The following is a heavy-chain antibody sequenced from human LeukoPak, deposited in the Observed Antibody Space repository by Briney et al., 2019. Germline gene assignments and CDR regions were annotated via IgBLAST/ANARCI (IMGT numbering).Heavy chain of an antibody. Sequence: PETHALACTVSGGSISSYYWSWIRQPPGKGLEWIGYIYYSGSTNYNPSLKSRVTMSVDTSKNQFSLKVRSVTAADTAVYYCARLRDLNNIFDYWGQRTIHTVSS. CDR2: IYYSGST. CDR3: ARLRDLNNIFDY. V-gene: IGHV4-59*08. J-gene: IGHJ4*02. CDR1: GGSISSYY. D-gene: IGHD1/OR15-1a*01.